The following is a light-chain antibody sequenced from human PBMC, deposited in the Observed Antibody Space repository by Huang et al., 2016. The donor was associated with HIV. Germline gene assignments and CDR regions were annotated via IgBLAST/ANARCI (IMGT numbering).Light chain of an antibody. Sequence: IQMTQSPTSLSASVGDRVSIACRASQSISTYLNWYQQNPGKDQKLLISSASALHSGVPSRCSGIGSGTDFTLTIRGLQLDDFATYYCQQSYSALSSFGPGTRL. CDR1: QSISTY. J-gene: IGKJ5*01. V-gene: IGKV1-39*01. CDR2: SAS. CDR3: QQSYSALSS.